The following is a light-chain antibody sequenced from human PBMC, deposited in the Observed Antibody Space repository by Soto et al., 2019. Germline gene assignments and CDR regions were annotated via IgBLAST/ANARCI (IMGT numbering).Light chain of an antibody. Sequence: LTQPASVSGSPGQSITISCTGTSSDVGGYNYVSWYQQHPGKAPKLMIYDVSNRPSGVSSRFSGSKSGNTASLTISGLQAEDEADYYCSSYTSSSTYVFGIGTKVTVL. CDR3: SSYTSSSTYV. V-gene: IGLV2-14*01. J-gene: IGLJ1*01. CDR2: DVS. CDR1: SSDVGGYNY.